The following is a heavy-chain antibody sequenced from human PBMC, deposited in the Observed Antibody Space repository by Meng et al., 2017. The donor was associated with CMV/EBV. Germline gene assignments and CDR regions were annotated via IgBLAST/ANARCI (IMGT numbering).Heavy chain of an antibody. CDR3: ARDSGGGVLWY. CDR2: INPSGGST. D-gene: IGHD2-21*01. CDR1: GLAFSDYY. V-gene: IGHV1-46*01. Sequence: ASVKVSCKASGLAFSDYYMHWVRQAPGQGLEWMGIINPSGGSTRYAQKFQGRVTMTRDTSTSTAYMELSSLRSEDTAVYYCARDSGGGVLWYWGQGTTVTVSS. J-gene: IGHJ6*02.